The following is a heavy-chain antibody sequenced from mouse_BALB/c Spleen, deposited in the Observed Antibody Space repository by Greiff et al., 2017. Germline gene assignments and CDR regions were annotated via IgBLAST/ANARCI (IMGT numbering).Heavy chain of an antibody. J-gene: IGHJ3*01. Sequence: VQLVESGPGLVQPSQSLSITCTVSGFSLTSYGVHWVRQSPGKGLEWLGVIWSGGSTDYNAAFISRLSISKDNSKSQVFFKMNSLQADDTAIYYCARNKYGNYAWFAYWGQGTLVTVSA. CDR2: IWSGGST. CDR1: GFSLTSYG. CDR3: ARNKYGNYAWFAY. V-gene: IGHV2-4-1*01. D-gene: IGHD2-10*02.